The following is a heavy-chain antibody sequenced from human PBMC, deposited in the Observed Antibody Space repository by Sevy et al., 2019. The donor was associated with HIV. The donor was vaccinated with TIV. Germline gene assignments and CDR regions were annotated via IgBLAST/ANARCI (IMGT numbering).Heavy chain of an antibody. Sequence: SETLSLTCTVSGGSISSGSFYWSWIRQSAGKRLEWIGRIFSSGTSNYNPSLKSRVTISIDTSMNQFSLRLNSVTAADTAVYYCVRDRRGYSVNALDLWGQGTMVTVSS. V-gene: IGHV4-61*02. J-gene: IGHJ1*01. CDR1: GGSISSGSFY. D-gene: IGHD5-12*01. CDR2: IFSSGTS. CDR3: VRDRRGYSVNALDL.